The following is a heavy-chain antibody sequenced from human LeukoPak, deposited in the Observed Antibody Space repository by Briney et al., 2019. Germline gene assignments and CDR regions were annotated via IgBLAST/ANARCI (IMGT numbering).Heavy chain of an antibody. J-gene: IGHJ4*02. CDR1: GFTFSSYA. V-gene: IGHV3-23*01. CDR3: AKGGLAAAGTSSHFDY. D-gene: IGHD6-13*01. CDR2: ISGSGGST. Sequence: PGGSLRLSCAASGFTFSSYAMSWVRQAPGKGLEWVSAISGSGGSTYYADSVKGRFTISRDNPKNTLYLQMNSLRAEDTAVYYCAKGGLAAAGTSSHFDYWGQGTLVTVSS.